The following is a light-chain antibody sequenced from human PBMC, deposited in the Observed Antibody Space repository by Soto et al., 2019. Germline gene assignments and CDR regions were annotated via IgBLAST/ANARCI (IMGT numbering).Light chain of an antibody. CDR1: QSVRNQ. V-gene: IGKV3D-15*02. J-gene: IGKJ5*01. CDR2: DAS. CDR3: QQYGNSPIT. Sequence: EIVMTQSPATLSVSPGERATLSCRASQSVRNQLAWYTQKPGQAPRLLIYDASRRVTGIPPRFSGSGAGTECTLTISRLEPEDVAVYYCQQYGNSPITFGQGTRLEIK.